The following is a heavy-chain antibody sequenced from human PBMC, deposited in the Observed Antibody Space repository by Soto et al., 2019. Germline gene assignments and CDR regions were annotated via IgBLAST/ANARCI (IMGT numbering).Heavy chain of an antibody. V-gene: IGHV4-4*07. CDR3: ARDMRVFGGMDV. CDR2: TYITGDS. Sequence: SETLSLTCTVSGGSITSYYWSWIRQPAGKGLEWIGRTYITGDSNYSPSLKSRVTMSLDTSKNQFSLKLSSATAADTAVYYCARDMRVFGGMDVWGRRTTVT. CDR1: GGSITSYY. J-gene: IGHJ6*02. D-gene: IGHD3-3*01.